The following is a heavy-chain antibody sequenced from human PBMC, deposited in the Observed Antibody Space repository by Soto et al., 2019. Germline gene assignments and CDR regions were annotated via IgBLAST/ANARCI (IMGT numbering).Heavy chain of an antibody. Sequence: GGSLRLSCAASGFTFSSYGMHWVRQAPGKGLEWVAVIWYDGSNKYYADSVKGRFTISRDNSKNTLYLQMNSLRAEDTAVYYCAREGLGIAAAGTYFDYWGQGTLVTVSS. V-gene: IGHV3-33*01. CDR2: IWYDGSNK. CDR3: AREGLGIAAAGTYFDY. J-gene: IGHJ4*02. D-gene: IGHD6-13*01. CDR1: GFTFSSYG.